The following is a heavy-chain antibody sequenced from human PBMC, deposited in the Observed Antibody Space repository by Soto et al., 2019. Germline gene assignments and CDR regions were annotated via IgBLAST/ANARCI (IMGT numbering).Heavy chain of an antibody. CDR2: IRSKANSYAT. CDR3: TRPYAAGDY. Sequence: EVQLVESGGDLVQPGGSLKLSCAASGFTFSASSMHWVRQASGKGLEWLGRIRSKANSYATAYAASVTGRFTISRDDSKNTAFLQMNSLRTEDTAVYYCTRPYAAGDYWGQGTLVTVSS. CDR1: GFTFSASS. D-gene: IGHD6-13*01. V-gene: IGHV3-73*02. J-gene: IGHJ4*02.